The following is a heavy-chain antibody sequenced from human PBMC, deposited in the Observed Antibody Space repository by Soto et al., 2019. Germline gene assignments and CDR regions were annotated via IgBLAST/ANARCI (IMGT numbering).Heavy chain of an antibody. J-gene: IGHJ4*02. CDR2: IYYSGST. CDR3: ARIQKGTPMIVGGRLRNFDY. CDR1: GGSISSGDYY. D-gene: IGHD3-22*01. V-gene: IGHV4-30-4*01. Sequence: TSETLSLTCTVSGGSISSGDYYWSWIRQPPGKGLEWIGYIYYSGSTYYNPSLKSRVTISVDTSKNQFSLKLSSVTAADTAVYYCARIQKGTPMIVGGRLRNFDYWGQGTLVTVSS.